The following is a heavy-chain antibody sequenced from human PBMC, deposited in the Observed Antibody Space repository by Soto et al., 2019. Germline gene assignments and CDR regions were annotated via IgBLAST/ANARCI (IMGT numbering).Heavy chain of an antibody. D-gene: IGHD2-21*01. J-gene: IGHJ1*01. V-gene: IGHV1-46*01. CDR2: INTSGGNS. Sequence: HLAQSGPEVKRPGASVKISCKASGFIFTDWFMHWVRQAPGPGPEWIGIINTSGGNSIYSQKFQDRVTMTRDTSTSTLYVELSSLTSADTAVYYCAKAGAIPGEVDAWGQGTLVTVS. CDR1: GFIFTDWF. CDR3: AKAGAIPGEVDA.